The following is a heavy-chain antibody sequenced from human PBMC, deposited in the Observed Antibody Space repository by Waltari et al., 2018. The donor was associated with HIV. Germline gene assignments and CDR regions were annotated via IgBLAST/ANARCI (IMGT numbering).Heavy chain of an antibody. Sequence: EVQLLESGGALVQPGGSLRLSCAASGCTFSNYCLTWVRQAPGKGLEWVSTISGSGGSTYYADSVKGRFTVSRDNSKNTLYLQMNSLRAEDTAVYFCVKEHQYSHSWYSYYGMDVWGQGTTVTVSS. J-gene: IGHJ6*02. D-gene: IGHD6-13*01. CDR1: GCTFSNYC. CDR3: VKEHQYSHSWYSYYGMDV. CDR2: ISGSGGST. V-gene: IGHV3-23*01.